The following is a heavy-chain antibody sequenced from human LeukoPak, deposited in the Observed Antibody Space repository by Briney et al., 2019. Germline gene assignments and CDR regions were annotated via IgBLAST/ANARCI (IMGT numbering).Heavy chain of an antibody. D-gene: IGHD2-15*01. CDR2: IWYDGTNK. J-gene: IGHJ1*01. V-gene: IGHV3-33*06. CDR1: GFTFSNYG. Sequence: GRSLRLSCAASGFTFSNYGMHWVRQAPGKGLEWVAVIWYDGTNKFYADSVKSRFTISRDISKNTLYLQMNSLTVEDTAVYYCTKSGSAWAFFQDWGQGTLVTVSS. CDR3: TKSGSAWAFFQD.